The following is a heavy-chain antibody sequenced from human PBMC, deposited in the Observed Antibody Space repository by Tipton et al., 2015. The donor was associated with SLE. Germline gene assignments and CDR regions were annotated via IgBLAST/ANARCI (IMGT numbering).Heavy chain of an antibody. V-gene: IGHV3-30*12. Sequence: SLRLSCAASGFTFNSYGMHWVRQAPGKGLEWVAFIQYDGAKRYYADSVKGRFTISRDNAKNSLYLQMNSLRAEDTAIYYCARDQSAMYFDYWGQGTLVTVSS. J-gene: IGHJ4*02. CDR1: GFTFNSYG. CDR3: ARDQSAMYFDY. CDR2: IQYDGAKR.